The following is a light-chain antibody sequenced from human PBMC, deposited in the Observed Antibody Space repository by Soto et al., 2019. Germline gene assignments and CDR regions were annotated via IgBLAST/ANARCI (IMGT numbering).Light chain of an antibody. V-gene: IGLV2-18*02. CDR2: EVS. CDR1: SSNIGSNY. J-gene: IGLJ3*02. CDR3: SSYTSSSTWV. Sequence: QSVLTQPPSASGTPGQRVTISCSGSSSNIGSNYVYWYQQLPGTAPKLMIYEVSNRPSGVSDRFSGSRSGNTASLTISGLQAEDESDYYCSSYTSSSTWVFGGGTKLTVL.